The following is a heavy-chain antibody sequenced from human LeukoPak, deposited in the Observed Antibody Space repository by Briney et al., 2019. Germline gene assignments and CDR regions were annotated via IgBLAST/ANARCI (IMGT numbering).Heavy chain of an antibody. D-gene: IGHD3-10*01. V-gene: IGHV4-59*08. CDR1: GGPISSYY. J-gene: IGHJ4*02. Sequence: SETLSLTCTVSGGPISSYYWSWIRQPPGKGLEWIGYIYYSGSANYNPSLKSRVTISVATSKNQFSLKLSSVTAADTAVYYCARHRDYYGSGSYSFFDYWGQGTLVTVSS. CDR3: ARHRDYYGSGSYSFFDY. CDR2: IYYSGSA.